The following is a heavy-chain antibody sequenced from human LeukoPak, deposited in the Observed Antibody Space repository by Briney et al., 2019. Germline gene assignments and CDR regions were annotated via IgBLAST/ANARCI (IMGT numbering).Heavy chain of an antibody. J-gene: IGHJ6*04. CDR2: ISSNGSYI. Sequence: PGGALRLSCAASRFTFSSYSMNWVRQAPGKGLELVSSISSNGSYIYYADSEKGRFTISRDNAKNSLYLQMNSLRAEDTAVYYCAELGITMIGGVWGKGTTVTISS. D-gene: IGHD3-10*02. CDR1: RFTFSSYS. V-gene: IGHV3-21*01. CDR3: AELGITMIGGV.